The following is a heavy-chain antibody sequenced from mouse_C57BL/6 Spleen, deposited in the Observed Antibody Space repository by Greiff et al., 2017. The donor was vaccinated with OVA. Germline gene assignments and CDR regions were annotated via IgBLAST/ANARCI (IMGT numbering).Heavy chain of an antibody. J-gene: IGHJ2*01. Sequence: VQLQQSGPELVKPGASVKIPCKASGYTFTDYNMDWVKQSHGKSLEWIGDINPNNGGTIYNQKFKGKATLTVDKSSSTAYMVLRSLTSEDTAVYYCAREGLLRSYFDYWGQGTTLTVSS. V-gene: IGHV1-18*01. CDR1: GYTFTDYN. D-gene: IGHD1-1*01. CDR3: AREGLLRSYFDY. CDR2: INPNNGGT.